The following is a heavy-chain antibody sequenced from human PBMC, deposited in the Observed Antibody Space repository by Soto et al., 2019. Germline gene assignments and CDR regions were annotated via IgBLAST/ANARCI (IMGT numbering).Heavy chain of an antibody. CDR3: ARAPVGLDTISYFDY. Sequence: SVTLSLTLTGFGNSVSIVPFHWACLCRPPGKGMEWIGYTYNGGSTDYRPSRESRMHMSLDATRNHYSLRPTSVTAGDTAVYFCARAPVGLDTISYFDYWGEGTLVTVSS. CDR1: GNSVSIVPFH. CDR2: TYNGGST. J-gene: IGHJ4*02. V-gene: IGHV4-30-4*01. D-gene: IGHD3-3*01.